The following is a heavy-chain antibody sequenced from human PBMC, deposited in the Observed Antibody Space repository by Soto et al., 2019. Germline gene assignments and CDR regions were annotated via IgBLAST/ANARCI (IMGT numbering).Heavy chain of an antibody. CDR2: MNLNGGNT. D-gene: IGHD3-16*01. V-gene: IGHV1-8*01. Sequence: QVQLVQSGAEVKKPGASVKVSCKASGDTFTGDEITWVRQATGQGLEWMGWMNLNGGNTGYAQTFQGRVSMTGNPSISTAYMELSSLRSEDTAVYYCARVSRGSRYFYYLDVWGKGNTVIVSS. CDR3: ARVSRGSRYFYYLDV. CDR1: GDTFTGDE. J-gene: IGHJ6*03.